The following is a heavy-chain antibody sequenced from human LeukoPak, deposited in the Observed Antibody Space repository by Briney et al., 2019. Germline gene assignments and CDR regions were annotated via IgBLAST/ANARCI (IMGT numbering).Heavy chain of an antibody. CDR3: AKERDSRGYFDY. V-gene: IGHV3-23*01. CDR2: IRGSGGST. CDR1: GFTFSTYA. J-gene: IGHJ4*02. Sequence: GGSLRLSCAVSGFTFSTYAMSWVRQAPGKGLEWVSAIRGSGGSTYYADSVKGRFTISRDNSKNTLYLQMNSLRAEDTAVYYCAKERDSRGYFDYWGQGTLVTVSS. D-gene: IGHD3-22*01.